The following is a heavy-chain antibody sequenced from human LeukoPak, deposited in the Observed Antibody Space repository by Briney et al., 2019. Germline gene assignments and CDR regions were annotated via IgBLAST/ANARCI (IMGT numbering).Heavy chain of an antibody. D-gene: IGHD1-26*01. J-gene: IGHJ3*02. CDR1: GGSITSHY. CDR2: IYYTGTT. Sequence: SETLSLTCTVSGGSITSHYWTWIRQPLGRGLEWIGHIYYTGTTNYNPSLKSRVTISVDTSKNQFSLKLSSVTAADTAVYYCARVWELLGSLNAFDIWGQGTMVTVSS. CDR3: ARVWELLGSLNAFDI. V-gene: IGHV4-59*11.